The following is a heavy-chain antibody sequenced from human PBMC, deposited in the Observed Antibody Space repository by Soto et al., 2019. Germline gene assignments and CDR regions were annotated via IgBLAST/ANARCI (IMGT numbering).Heavy chain of an antibody. CDR3: ATGGGGSGSYYRDYYYYMDV. V-gene: IGHV1-24*01. CDR1: GYTLTGLS. J-gene: IGHJ6*03. CDR2: FDPEDGET. Sequence: GASVKVSCKVSGYTLTGLSMHWVRQAPGKGLEWMGGFDPEDGETIYAQKFQGRVTMTEDTSTDTAYMELSSLRSEDTTVYYCATGGGGSGSYYRDYYYYMDVWGKGTTVTVSS. D-gene: IGHD3-10*01.